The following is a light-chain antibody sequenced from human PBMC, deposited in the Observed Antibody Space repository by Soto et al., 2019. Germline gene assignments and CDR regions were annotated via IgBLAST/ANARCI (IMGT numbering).Light chain of an antibody. Sequence: DIQMTQSPSTLSASVGDRVTITCRASQSISKYLAWYQQKPGKAPKLLISKASTLQTGVPSRFSGSGSGTDFTLTIRSLQPDDFASYYCQQYNTYPIWTFGQGTKVEIK. CDR3: QQYNTYPIWT. V-gene: IGKV1-5*03. J-gene: IGKJ1*01. CDR2: KAS. CDR1: QSISKY.